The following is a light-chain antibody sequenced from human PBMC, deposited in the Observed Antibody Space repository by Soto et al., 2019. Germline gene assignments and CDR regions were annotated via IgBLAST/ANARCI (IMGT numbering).Light chain of an antibody. J-gene: IGKJ5*01. CDR1: QSVSSSY. CDR2: GAS. V-gene: IGKV3-20*01. CDR3: QHYHDWPLT. Sequence: EIVLTQSPCTLSWSPGERATLSWRASQSVSSSYLAWYQQNNGQAPRPLIYGASSRATGIPDRFSGSGYGTDFTLTISSLQSEDFAVYVCQHYHDWPLTFGQGTRLEIK.